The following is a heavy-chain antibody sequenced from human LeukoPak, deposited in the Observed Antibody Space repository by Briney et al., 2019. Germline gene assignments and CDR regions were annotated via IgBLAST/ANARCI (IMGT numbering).Heavy chain of an antibody. J-gene: IGHJ4*02. CDR1: GFTFSSYW. D-gene: IGHD3-10*01. CDR3: AREIFGVDF. Sequence: GGSLRLSCAASGFTFSSYWMNWVRQAPGKGLEWVANIKQDGSVKNYVDSVKGRFTISRDNAKNSLYLQMNSRRGEDTAVYYCAREIFGVDFWGQGTLVTVSS. V-gene: IGHV3-7*01. CDR2: IKQDGSVK.